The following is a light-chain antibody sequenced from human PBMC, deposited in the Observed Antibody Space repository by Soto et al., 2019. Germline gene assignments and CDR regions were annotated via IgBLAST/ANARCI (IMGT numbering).Light chain of an antibody. CDR1: QSISSW. CDR3: QQYCTYWHM. Sequence: DIQMTQSPSTLSASVGDRVTITCRASQSISSWLAWYQQKPGKAPKLLIYDASNLESGVPSTFSGSGSGTEFTLTISSLQPDDFATYYCQQYCTYWHMFGQGTKVDIK. CDR2: DAS. V-gene: IGKV1-5*01. J-gene: IGKJ1*01.